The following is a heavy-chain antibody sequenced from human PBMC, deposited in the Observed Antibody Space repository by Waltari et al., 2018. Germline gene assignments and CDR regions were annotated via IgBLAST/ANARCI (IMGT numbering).Heavy chain of an antibody. CDR3: ALGYCSGGSWNHILRCYYYYGMDV. CDR1: GGTFSSYA. D-gene: IGHD2-15*01. V-gene: IGHV1-69*08. CDR2: IIPNFGTA. Sequence: QVQLVQSGAEVKKPGSSVKVSCKASGGTFSSYAISWVRQAPGQGLEWMGSIIPNFGTAIDAQKFQGRVTITADKSASTAYMELSSLRSEDTAVYYCALGYCSGGSWNHILRCYYYYGMDVWDQGP. J-gene: IGHJ6*02.